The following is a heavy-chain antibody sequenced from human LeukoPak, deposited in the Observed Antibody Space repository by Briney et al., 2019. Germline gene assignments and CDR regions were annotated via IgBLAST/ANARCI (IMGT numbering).Heavy chain of an antibody. D-gene: IGHD6-13*01. J-gene: IGHJ5*02. CDR2: ISASGGGT. CDR3: AKERSSSRPYNWFDP. CDR1: GFTFNTYA. Sequence: PGGSLRLSCAASGFTFNTYAMSWVRQAPGQGLEWVSGISASGGGTGYADSVKGRFTISRDNSKNTLYLQMNNLRAEDTAVYYCAKERSSSRPYNWFDPWGQGTLVTVSS. V-gene: IGHV3-23*01.